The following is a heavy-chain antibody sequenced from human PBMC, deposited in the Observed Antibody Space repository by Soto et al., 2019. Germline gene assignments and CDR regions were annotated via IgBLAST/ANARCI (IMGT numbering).Heavy chain of an antibody. J-gene: IGHJ4*02. V-gene: IGHV4-59*12. CDR2: IHYSGST. D-gene: IGHD3-10*01. Sequence: SETKSLTCSVSGVSIISYYWSWIRQHPGKGLEWIGFIHYSGSTNYNPSLKSRVTISVDNSKNTLYLQMNSLRAEDTAVYHCAKRLDSGDDSGSYSAFDYWGQGTLVTVSS. CDR3: AKRLDSGDDSGSYSAFDY. CDR1: GVSIISYY.